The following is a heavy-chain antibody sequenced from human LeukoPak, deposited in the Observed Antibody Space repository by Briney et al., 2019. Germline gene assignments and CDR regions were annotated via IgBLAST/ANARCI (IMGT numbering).Heavy chain of an antibody. J-gene: IGHJ4*02. CDR3: ARGVGGYDFWGVDY. D-gene: IGHD3-3*01. V-gene: IGHV3-21*01. CDR2: ISSSSSYI. CDR1: GFTFSSYG. Sequence: GGSLRLSCAASGFTFSSYGMSWVRQAPGKGLEWVSSISSSSSYIYYADSVKGRFTISRDNAKNSLYLQMNSLRAEDTAVYYCARGVGGYDFWGVDYWGQGTLVTVSS.